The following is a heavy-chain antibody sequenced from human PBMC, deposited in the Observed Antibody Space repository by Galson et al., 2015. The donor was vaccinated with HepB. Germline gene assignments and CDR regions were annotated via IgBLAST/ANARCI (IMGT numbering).Heavy chain of an antibody. V-gene: IGHV3-9*01. D-gene: IGHD5-18*01. CDR3: AKDNVWLGGYSYGTTPYYFDY. CDR1: GFTFDDYA. Sequence: SLRLSCAASGFTFDDYAMHWVRQAPGKGLEWVSGISWNSGSIGYADSVKGRFTISRDNAKNSLYLQMNSLRAEDTALYYCAKDNVWLGGYSYGTTPYYFDYWGQGTLVTVSS. CDR2: ISWNSGSI. J-gene: IGHJ4*02.